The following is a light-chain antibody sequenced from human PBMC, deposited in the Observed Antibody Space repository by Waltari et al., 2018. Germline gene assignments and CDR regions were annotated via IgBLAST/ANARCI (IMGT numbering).Light chain of an antibody. V-gene: IGLV2-8*01. CDR1: SSDVGGYKF. Sequence: QSALTQPPSASGSPGQSVTISCTGTSSDVGGYKFVSWYQQHPGRAPKLMIYEDNPRPPGVPDRVSGSKSGNTASLTGSGLQAEDEAEYYCSSYAGSNNLVFGTGTKVTVL. J-gene: IGLJ1*01. CDR2: EDN. CDR3: SSYAGSNNLV.